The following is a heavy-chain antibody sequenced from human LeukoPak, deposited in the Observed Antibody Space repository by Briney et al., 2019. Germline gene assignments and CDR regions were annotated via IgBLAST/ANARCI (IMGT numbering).Heavy chain of an antibody. CDR1: GFTFSSYS. Sequence: GGSLRLSCAASGFTFSSYSMNWVRQAPGKGLEWVSSISSSSSYIYYAASVKGRFTISRDNAKNSLYLQMNSLRAEDTAVYYCARGRCSSTSCYLYYFDYWGQGTLVTVSS. J-gene: IGHJ4*02. D-gene: IGHD2-2*01. V-gene: IGHV3-21*01. CDR2: ISSSSSYI. CDR3: ARGRCSSTSCYLYYFDY.